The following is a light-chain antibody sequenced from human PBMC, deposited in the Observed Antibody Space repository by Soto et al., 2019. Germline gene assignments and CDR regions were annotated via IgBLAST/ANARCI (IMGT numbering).Light chain of an antibody. CDR1: QSVSSTY. J-gene: IGKJ2*01. Sequence: EVVLTQSPGTLSLSPGERATLSCRASQSVSSTYLGWYQQKPGQAPRLLIYGASSRAPGIPDRFSGTGSGIDFTLTINRLEPEDFAVYYCQQYGNSPMYTFGQGTKLEI. CDR2: GAS. V-gene: IGKV3-20*01. CDR3: QQYGNSPMYT.